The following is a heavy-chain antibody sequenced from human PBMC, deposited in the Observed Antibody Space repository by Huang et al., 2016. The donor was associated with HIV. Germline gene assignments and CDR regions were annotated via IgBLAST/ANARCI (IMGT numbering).Heavy chain of an antibody. D-gene: IGHD6-13*01. Sequence: QEHLVESGGGVVQPGRSLRLSCAVFGFTFSSDANYAMHWVRQAPGKGLEWVAVLTYDGSHSYYADSVKGRFTISRDNSKNTLSLQMNSLRPEDTAVYYCARASTSWRAPFDYWGQGTLVTVSS. V-gene: IGHV3-30-3*01. J-gene: IGHJ4*02. CDR1: GFTFSSDANYA. CDR3: ARASTSWRAPFDY. CDR2: LTYDGSHS.